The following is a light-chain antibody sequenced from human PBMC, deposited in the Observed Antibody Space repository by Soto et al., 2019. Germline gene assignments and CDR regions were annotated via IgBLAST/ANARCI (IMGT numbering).Light chain of an antibody. J-gene: IGLJ2*01. CDR3: SSYAGSNTVL. CDR2: EVN. CDR1: SSDVGDYNY. V-gene: IGLV2-8*01. Sequence: QSALTQPPSASGSPGQSVTISCTGTSSDVGDYNYVSWYQQHPGKAPKLMIYEVNKRPSGVPDRFSGSKSGNTASLTVSGLQAEDEADYYGSSYAGSNTVLFGGGTKLTVL.